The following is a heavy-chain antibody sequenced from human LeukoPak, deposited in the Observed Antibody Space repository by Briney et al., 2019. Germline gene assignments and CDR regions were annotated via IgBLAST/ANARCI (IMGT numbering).Heavy chain of an antibody. CDR2: IKHDGSET. J-gene: IGHJ3*02. D-gene: IGHD6-6*01. CDR3: ARVYSSSSGKNVFDI. Sequence: PGGSLRLSCAASGFTFSNYWMSWVRQAPGKGLEWVANIKHDGSETDYVDSVKGRFTISRDNAKNSLCLQVNSLRAEDTAVYYCARVYSSSSGKNVFDIWGQGTMVIVSS. CDR1: GFTFSNYW. V-gene: IGHV3-7*03.